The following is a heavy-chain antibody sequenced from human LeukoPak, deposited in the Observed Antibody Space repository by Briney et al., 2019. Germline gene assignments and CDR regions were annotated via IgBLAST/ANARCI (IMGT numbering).Heavy chain of an antibody. V-gene: IGHV1-46*01. CDR1: GYTFTSYY. CDR2: INPSGGST. Sequence: ASVRVSCKASGYTFTSYYMHWVRQAPGQGLEWMGIINPSGGSTSYAQKFQGRVTMTRDMSTSTVYMELSSLRSEDTAVYYCARVTLGREDFDYWGQGTLVTVSS. D-gene: IGHD3-16*01. CDR3: ARVTLGREDFDY. J-gene: IGHJ4*02.